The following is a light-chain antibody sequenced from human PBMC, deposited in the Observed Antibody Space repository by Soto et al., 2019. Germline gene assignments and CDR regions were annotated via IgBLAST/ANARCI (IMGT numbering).Light chain of an antibody. Sequence: EIVMTQSPATLSVSPGERATLSCRASQSVSSNLAWYQQKPGQAHRLLIYGASTRATGIPARFSGSGSGTEFTLTIRSLQSEDFAVYYCKQYNNWPWTFGQGTKVDI. J-gene: IGKJ1*01. CDR3: KQYNNWPWT. CDR2: GAS. V-gene: IGKV3-15*01. CDR1: QSVSSN.